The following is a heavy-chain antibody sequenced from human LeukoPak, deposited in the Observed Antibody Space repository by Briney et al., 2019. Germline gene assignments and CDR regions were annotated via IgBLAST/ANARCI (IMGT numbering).Heavy chain of an antibody. D-gene: IGHD6-19*01. CDR1: GFSLSTSAVG. CDR2: IYWNGDK. CDR3: AHRLLGSGWYRAFDY. J-gene: IGHJ4*02. V-gene: IGHV2-5*01. Sequence: SGPTLVNPTQALTLTCTFSGFSLSTSAVGVGWIRQPPGKALEWLALIYWNGDKRYNPSLKSRLTITKDTSKNQVVLTMTNMDPVDTATYYCAHRLLGSGWYRAFDYWGQGTLVTVSS.